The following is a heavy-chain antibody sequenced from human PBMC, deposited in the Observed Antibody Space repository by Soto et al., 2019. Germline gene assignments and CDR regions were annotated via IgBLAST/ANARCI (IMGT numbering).Heavy chain of an antibody. V-gene: IGHV3-30*19. J-gene: IGHJ4*02. CDR2: IWYDGSNK. CDR3: ARVRAAAGTYYFDY. Sequence: PGGSLRLSCAASGFTFSSYGMHWVRQAPGKGLEWVAVIWYDGSNKYYADSVKGRFTISRDNSKNTLYLQMNSLRAEDTAVYYCARVRAAAGTYYFDYWGQGTLVTV. D-gene: IGHD6-13*01. CDR1: GFTFSSYG.